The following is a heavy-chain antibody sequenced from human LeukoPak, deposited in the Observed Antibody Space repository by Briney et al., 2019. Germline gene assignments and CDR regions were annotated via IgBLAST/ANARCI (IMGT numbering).Heavy chain of an antibody. Sequence: PGRSLRLSCAASGFTFSSYGMHWVRQAPGKGLEWVAVIWYDGSNKYYADSVKGRFTISRDNSKNTLYLQMNSLRAEDTAVYCCARESSGWPDYWGQGTLVTVSS. CDR2: IWYDGSNK. D-gene: IGHD6-19*01. V-gene: IGHV3-33*01. CDR3: ARESSGWPDY. CDR1: GFTFSSYG. J-gene: IGHJ4*02.